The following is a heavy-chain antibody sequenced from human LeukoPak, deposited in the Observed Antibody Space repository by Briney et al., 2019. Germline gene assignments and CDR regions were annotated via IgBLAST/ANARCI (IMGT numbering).Heavy chain of an antibody. CDR3: ASVWNWNDY. V-gene: IGHV3-7*01. J-gene: IGHJ4*02. D-gene: IGHD1-1*01. CDR2: IKQDGSAK. CDR1: GFTFSGYW. Sequence: GGSLRLSCAASGFTFSGYWMTWVRQAPGKGLEWVANIKQDGSAKSYVDFVKGRFTIFRDNAKNSLYLQMNSLRAEDTAVYYCASVWNWNDYWGQGTLVTVSS.